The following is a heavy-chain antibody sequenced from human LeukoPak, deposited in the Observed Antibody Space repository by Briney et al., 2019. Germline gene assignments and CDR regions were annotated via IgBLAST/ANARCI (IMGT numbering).Heavy chain of an antibody. V-gene: IGHV4-4*07. CDR1: GGSISSYY. CDR3: ARDRGPVPVTYYDFGNWFDP. CDR2: IYTSGST. J-gene: IGHJ5*02. D-gene: IGHD3-3*01. Sequence: PSETLSLTCTVSGGSISSYYWSWIRQPAGKGLEWIGRIYTSGSTNYNPSLKSRVTMSVDTSKNQFSLKLSSVTAADTAVYYCARDRGPVPVTYYDFGNWFDPWGQGTLVTVSS.